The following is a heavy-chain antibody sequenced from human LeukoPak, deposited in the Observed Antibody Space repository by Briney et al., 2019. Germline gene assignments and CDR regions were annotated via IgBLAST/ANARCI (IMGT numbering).Heavy chain of an antibody. V-gene: IGHV1-2*02. Sequence: ASVKVSCKAPGYTFTGYYIHCVRQAPGQGLEWMGWINPKSGGTNYAQKFQGRVTMTRDTSINTAYMELTSLRSDDTAVYYCARVIGFGELSLGYWGQGTLVTVSS. D-gene: IGHD3-10*01. CDR2: INPKSGGT. J-gene: IGHJ4*02. CDR3: ARVIGFGELSLGY. CDR1: GYTFTGYY.